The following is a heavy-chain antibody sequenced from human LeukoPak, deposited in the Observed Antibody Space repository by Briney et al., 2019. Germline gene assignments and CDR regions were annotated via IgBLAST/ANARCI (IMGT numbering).Heavy chain of an antibody. Sequence: TSETLSLTCAVYVGSFSGYYWSWIRQPPGKGLEWIGEISHSGSTNYNPSLKSRVTISVDTSKNQFSLKLSFVTAADTAVYYCARGRVLGSSSPFDYWGQGTLVTVSS. J-gene: IGHJ4*02. D-gene: IGHD6-6*01. CDR3: ARGRVLGSSSPFDY. V-gene: IGHV4-34*01. CDR1: VGSFSGYY. CDR2: ISHSGST.